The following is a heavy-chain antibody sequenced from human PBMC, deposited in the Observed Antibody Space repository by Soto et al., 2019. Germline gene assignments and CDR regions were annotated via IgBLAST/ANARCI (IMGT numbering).Heavy chain of an antibody. J-gene: IGHJ3*02. CDR2: ISSSSSYT. V-gene: IGHV3-11*06. D-gene: IGHD3-3*01. Sequence: LRLSCAASGFTFSDYYMSWIRQAPGKGLEWVSYISSSSSYTNYADSVKGQFTISRDNAKNSLYLQMNSLRAEDTAVYYCARDGFSGDFWSGDAFDIWGQGTMVTVSS. CDR3: ARDGFSGDFWSGDAFDI. CDR1: GFTFSDYY.